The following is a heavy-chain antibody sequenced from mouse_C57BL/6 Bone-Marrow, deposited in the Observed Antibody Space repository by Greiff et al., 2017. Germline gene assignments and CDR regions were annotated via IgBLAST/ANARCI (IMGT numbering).Heavy chain of an antibody. CDR3: ARGPPGY. Sequence: VKLMESGAELVKPGASVKLSCKASGYTFTSYWMQWVKQRPGQGLEWIGEIDPSDSYTNYNQKFKGKATLTVDTSSSTAYMQLSSLTSEDSAVYYCARGPPGYWGQGTSVTVSS. V-gene: IGHV1-50*01. D-gene: IGHD6-1*01. J-gene: IGHJ4*01. CDR1: GYTFTSYW. CDR2: IDPSDSYT.